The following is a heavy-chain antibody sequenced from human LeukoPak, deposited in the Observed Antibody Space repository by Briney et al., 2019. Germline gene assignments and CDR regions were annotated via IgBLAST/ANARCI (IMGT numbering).Heavy chain of an antibody. V-gene: IGHV1-2*02. CDR1: GYTFTGYY. J-gene: IGHJ4*02. Sequence: ASVKVSCKASGYTFTGYYMHWVRQASGQGLEWMGWVNPNSGGTNYAQKFQGRVTMTRDTSISTAYMELSRLTSDDTAFYYCARDATARDYSNFDYWGQGTLVTVSS. CDR2: VNPNSGGT. CDR3: ARDATARDYSNFDY. D-gene: IGHD4-11*01.